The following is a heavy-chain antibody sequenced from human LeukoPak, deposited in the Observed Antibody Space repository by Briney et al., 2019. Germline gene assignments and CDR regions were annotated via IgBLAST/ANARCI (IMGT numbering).Heavy chain of an antibody. D-gene: IGHD3-16*01. V-gene: IGHV4-39*01. CDR1: GGSISSSSYS. J-gene: IGHJ3*02. Sequence: SETLSLTCTGSGGSISSSSYSWGWIRQPPGKGLEWLGSIYYSGRTYYNPYLKNRVTISVDTSKNQSYLKLISVTAADTAVYYCARHLPLTYAFDMWGQGTMVTVPS. CDR2: IYYSGRT. CDR3: ARHLPLTYAFDM.